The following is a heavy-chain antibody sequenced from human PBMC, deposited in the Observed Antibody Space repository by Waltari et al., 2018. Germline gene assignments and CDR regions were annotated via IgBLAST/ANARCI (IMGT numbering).Heavy chain of an antibody. CDR1: GITFSNYA. CDR2: ITVCDDT. D-gene: IGHD1-20*01. V-gene: IGHV3-23*01. Sequence: EVQLLESGGDLVQPGGSLRLSCAASGITFSNYAIHWVRLAPGTGLGWVSAITVCDDTYYADSVKGRFTISRDTSKDTVHLQMNGLRAEDTAVYYCATPFYNWDDPLHSWGQGTLVTVSS. CDR3: ATPFYNWDDPLHS. J-gene: IGHJ4*02.